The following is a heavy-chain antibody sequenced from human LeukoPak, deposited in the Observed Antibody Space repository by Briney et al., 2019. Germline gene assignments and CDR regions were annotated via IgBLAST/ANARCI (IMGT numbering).Heavy chain of an antibody. V-gene: IGHV4-59*01. J-gene: IGHJ4*02. CDR2: IYYSGST. Sequence: TSETLSLTCTVSGGSISSYYWSWLRQPPGKGLEWIGYIYYSGSTNYNPSLKSRVTISVDTSKNQFSLKLSSVTAADTAVYYCARGEVGATTIDYWGQGTLVTVSS. CDR1: GGSISSYY. CDR3: ARGEVGATTIDY. D-gene: IGHD1-26*01.